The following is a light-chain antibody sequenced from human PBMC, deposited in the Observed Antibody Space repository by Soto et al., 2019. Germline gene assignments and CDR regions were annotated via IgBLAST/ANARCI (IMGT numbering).Light chain of an antibody. CDR1: QSVSSSY. Sequence: EIVLTQSPGTLSLSPGERGTLSCRARQSVSSSYLAWYQQKPGQAPRLLIYGASTRATAIPARWSGSGSGTEFTLTIISLQSDDSAIYYCQQYINWPRTFGQGTKVDIK. CDR3: QQYINWPRT. J-gene: IGKJ1*01. V-gene: IGKV3-15*01. CDR2: GAS.